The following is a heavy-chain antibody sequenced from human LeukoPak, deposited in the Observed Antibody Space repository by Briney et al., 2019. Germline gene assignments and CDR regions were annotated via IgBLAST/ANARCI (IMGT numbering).Heavy chain of an antibody. CDR1: GFTFSDYY. CDR2: ISASGDTI. D-gene: IGHD6-13*01. Sequence: GGSLRLSCAASGFTFSDYYMSWIRQAPGKGLEWVSYISASGDTIYYSDSVRGRFTISRDNAKNSLYLQMNSLRAEDTAVYYCARETIPAATFDYWGQGTLVTVSS. V-gene: IGHV3-11*01. CDR3: ARETIPAATFDY. J-gene: IGHJ4*02.